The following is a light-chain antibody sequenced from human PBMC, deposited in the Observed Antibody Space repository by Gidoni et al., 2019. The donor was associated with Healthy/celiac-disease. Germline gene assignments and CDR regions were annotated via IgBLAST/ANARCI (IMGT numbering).Light chain of an antibody. V-gene: IGKV3-20*01. CDR1: QSVSSSY. CDR3: QQYDS. J-gene: IGKJ3*01. CDR2: GAS. Sequence: EIVSTQSPGTLSLSPRERATLSCRASQSVSSSYLAWYQQKPGQAPSLLIYGASSRATGIPDRFSGSESGTDFTRTVSRQEPEDFAVYYCQQYDSFGPGTKVEIK.